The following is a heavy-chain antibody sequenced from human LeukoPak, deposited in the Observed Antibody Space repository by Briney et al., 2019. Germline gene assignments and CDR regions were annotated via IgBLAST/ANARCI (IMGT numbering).Heavy chain of an antibody. Sequence: SETLSLTCTVSGGSISSYYWNWIRQPAGKGLEWLGNVFTRGTTNYNASLESRLTISLDTARNQFSLSLRSVTAADTAIYFCARSSLAVYFNYWGQGTLVTASS. V-gene: IGHV4-4*07. D-gene: IGHD6-19*01. J-gene: IGHJ4*02. CDR1: GGSISSYY. CDR2: VFTRGTT. CDR3: ARSSLAVYFNY.